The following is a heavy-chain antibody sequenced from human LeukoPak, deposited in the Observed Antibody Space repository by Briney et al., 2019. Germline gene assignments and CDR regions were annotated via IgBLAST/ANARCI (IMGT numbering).Heavy chain of an antibody. Sequence: GGSLRLSCAASGFTVSSNYMSWVRQAPGKGLEWVSVTYSGGSTYYADSVKGRFTISRDNSKNTLYLQMNSLRGEDTAVYYCARDVPVAGMLGYWGQGTLVTVSS. CDR3: ARDVPVAGMLGY. J-gene: IGHJ4*02. CDR1: GFTVSSNY. V-gene: IGHV3-66*02. D-gene: IGHD6-19*01. CDR2: TYSGGST.